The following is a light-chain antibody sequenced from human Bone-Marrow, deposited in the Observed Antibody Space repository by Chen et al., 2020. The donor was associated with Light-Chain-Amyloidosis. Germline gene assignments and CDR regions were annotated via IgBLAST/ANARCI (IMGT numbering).Light chain of an antibody. V-gene: IGLV3-25*03. CDR2: RDT. CDR3: QSADSSGTYEVI. J-gene: IGLJ2*01. CDR1: DLPTKY. Sequence: SYELTPPPSASVSPAQTARITCSGDDLPTKYAYWYQQKPGQAPVLVIHRDTERPSGISERFSGSSSGTTATLTISGVQAEDEADYHCQSADSSGTYEVIFGGGTKLTVL.